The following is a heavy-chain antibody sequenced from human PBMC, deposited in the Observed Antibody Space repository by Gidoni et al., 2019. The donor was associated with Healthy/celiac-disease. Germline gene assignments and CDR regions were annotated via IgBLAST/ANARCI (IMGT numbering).Heavy chain of an antibody. V-gene: IGHV3-64*01. CDR2: ISSNGGST. Sequence: EVPLVESGGGFVQPGGSLRLSCAASGFTFSSYSMHWVRQAPGKGLEYVSAISSNGGSTYYANSVKGRFTISRDNSKNTLYLQMGSLRAEDMAVYYWASGWELLGCLDYWGQGTLVTVSS. CDR3: ASGWELLGCLDY. CDR1: GFTFSSYS. J-gene: IGHJ4*02. D-gene: IGHD1-26*01.